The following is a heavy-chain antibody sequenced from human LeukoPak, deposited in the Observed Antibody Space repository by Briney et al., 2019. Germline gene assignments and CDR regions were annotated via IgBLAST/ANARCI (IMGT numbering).Heavy chain of an antibody. CDR2: IGSSGGDT. D-gene: IGHD6-13*01. V-gene: IGHV3-23*01. Sequence: PGGSLRLSCAASGFTFSSYAMSWVRQAPGKGLEWVSAIGSSGGDTNYADSAKGRFTISRDNSKNTLYLQMNSLRAEDTAVYYCAKKIAAGTLSFDYWGQGTLVTVSS. CDR1: GFTFSSYA. CDR3: AKKIAAGTLSFDY. J-gene: IGHJ4*02.